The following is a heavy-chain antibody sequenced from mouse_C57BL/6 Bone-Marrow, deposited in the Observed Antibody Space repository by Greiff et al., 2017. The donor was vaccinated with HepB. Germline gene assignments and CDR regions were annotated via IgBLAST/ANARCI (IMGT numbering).Heavy chain of an antibody. CDR2: IRLKSDNYAT. CDR1: GFTFSNYW. V-gene: IGHV6-3*01. CDR3: TGRYYGSSFRYFDV. J-gene: IGHJ1*03. Sequence: EVQLVESGGGLVQPGGSMKLSCVASGFTFSNYWMNWVRQSPEKGLEWVAQIRLKSDNYATHYAESVKGRFTISRDDSKSSVYLQMNNLRAEDTGIYSCTGRYYGSSFRYFDVWGTGTTVTVSS. D-gene: IGHD1-1*01.